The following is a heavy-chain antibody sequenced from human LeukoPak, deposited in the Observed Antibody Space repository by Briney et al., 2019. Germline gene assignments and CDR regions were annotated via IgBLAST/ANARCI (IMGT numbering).Heavy chain of an antibody. D-gene: IGHD4-17*01. CDR2: IRSSDGRT. Sequence: PGGSLRLSCAASGFXFSSYAMNWVRQAPGKGLEWVSSIRSSDGRTYYADSVRGRFTISRDNSKNTLYLQVNSLRAEDTAVYYCARDRDDYGDPDVFNVWGQGAVVTVSS. CDR1: GFXFSSYA. CDR3: ARDRDDYGDPDVFNV. J-gene: IGHJ3*01. V-gene: IGHV3-23*01.